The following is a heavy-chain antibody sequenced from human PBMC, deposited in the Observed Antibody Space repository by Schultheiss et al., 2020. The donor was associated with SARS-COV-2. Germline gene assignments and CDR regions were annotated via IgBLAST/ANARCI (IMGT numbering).Heavy chain of an antibody. D-gene: IGHD2-2*01. Sequence: GGSLRLSCAASGFTFSSYWMSWVRQAPGKGLEWVANIKQDGSEKYYVDSVKGRFTISRDNSKNTLYLQMNSLRAEDTAVYYCAREGVVVVPAHYYYYMDVWGKGTTVTVSS. J-gene: IGHJ6*03. CDR3: AREGVVVVPAHYYYYMDV. CDR1: GFTFSSYW. V-gene: IGHV3-7*01. CDR2: IKQDGSEK.